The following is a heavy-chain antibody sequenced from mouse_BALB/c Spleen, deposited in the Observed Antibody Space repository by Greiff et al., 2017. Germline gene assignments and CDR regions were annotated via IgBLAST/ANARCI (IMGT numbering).Heavy chain of an antibody. CDR3: ARSRPYFDY. J-gene: IGHJ2*01. Sequence: VQLQESGAELVKPGASVKLSCKTSGYTFTSYWIQWVKQRPGQGLGWIGEIFPGTGTTYYNEKFKGKATLTIDTSSSTAYMQLSSLTSEDSAVYFCARSRPYFDYWGQGTTLTVSS. CDR1: GYTFTSYW. V-gene: IGHV1S132*01. CDR2: IFPGTGTT.